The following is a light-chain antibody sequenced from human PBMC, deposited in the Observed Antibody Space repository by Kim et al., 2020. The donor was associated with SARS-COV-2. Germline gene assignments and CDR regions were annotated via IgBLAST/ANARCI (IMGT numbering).Light chain of an antibody. CDR2: GNS. V-gene: IGLV1-40*01. Sequence: TVSGTGSSSTIGAGYDVHWYQQLPGTAPKLLIYGNSNRPSGVPDRFSGSKSGTSASLAITGLQAEDEADYYCQSYDSSLSAPYVFGTGTQLTVL. J-gene: IGLJ1*01. CDR1: SSTIGAGYD. CDR3: QSYDSSLSAPYV.